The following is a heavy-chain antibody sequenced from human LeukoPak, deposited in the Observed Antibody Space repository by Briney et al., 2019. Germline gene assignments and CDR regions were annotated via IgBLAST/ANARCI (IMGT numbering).Heavy chain of an antibody. D-gene: IGHD3-9*01. CDR3: AKDSYDILTGYYQN. V-gene: IGHV1-2*02. CDR2: INPNSGGT. J-gene: IGHJ4*02. Sequence: ASVKVSCKASGYTFTGYYMHWVRQAPGRGLEWMGWINPNSGGTNYAQKFQGRVTMTRDTSISTAYMELSRLRSDDTAVYYCAKDSYDILTGYYQNWGQGTLVTVSS. CDR1: GYTFTGYY.